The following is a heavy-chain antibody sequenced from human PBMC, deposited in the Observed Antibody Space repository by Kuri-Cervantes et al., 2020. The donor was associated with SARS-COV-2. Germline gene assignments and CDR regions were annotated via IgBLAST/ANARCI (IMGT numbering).Heavy chain of an antibody. J-gene: IGHJ4*02. D-gene: IGHD1-26*01. V-gene: IGHV4-39*07. CDR2: INHSGST. CDR1: GGSISSSSYY. Sequence: SETLSLTCTVSGGSISSSSYYWGWIRQPPGKGLEWIGEINHSGSTNYNPSLKSRVTISVDTSKNQFSLKLSSVTAADTAVYYCARDREDRVGATFDYWGQGTLVTVSS. CDR3: ARDREDRVGATFDY.